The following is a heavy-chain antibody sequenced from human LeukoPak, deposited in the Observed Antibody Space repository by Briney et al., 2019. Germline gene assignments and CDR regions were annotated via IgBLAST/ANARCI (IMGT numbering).Heavy chain of an antibody. Sequence: PSETLSLTCTVSGGSISSSSYYWGWIRQPPGKGLEWIGSIYYSGSTYFNPSLRSRVTISVDTSKNQFSLKLSSVTAADTAVYYCARHAADSSGFYNYYGMDVWGQGTTVTVSS. J-gene: IGHJ6*02. V-gene: IGHV4-39*01. CDR3: ARHAADSSGFYNYYGMDV. CDR2: IYYSGST. CDR1: GGSISSSSYY. D-gene: IGHD3-22*01.